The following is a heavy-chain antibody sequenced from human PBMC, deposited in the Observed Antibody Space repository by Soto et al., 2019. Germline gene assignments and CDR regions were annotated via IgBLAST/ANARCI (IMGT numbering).Heavy chain of an antibody. CDR2: ITYDGSFQ. J-gene: IGHJ4*02. V-gene: IGHV3-30*18. Sequence: QPGGSLRLSXQASGFNFDNYGMHWVRQAPGKGLEWVAVITYDGSFQYYADSVKGRFTISRDNSKNTLSLHLNTLKPEDTAVYHCAKDRVGGTFYTPLAFWGQGTLVTVSS. CDR1: GFNFDNYG. CDR3: AKDRVGGTFYTPLAF. D-gene: IGHD1-7*01.